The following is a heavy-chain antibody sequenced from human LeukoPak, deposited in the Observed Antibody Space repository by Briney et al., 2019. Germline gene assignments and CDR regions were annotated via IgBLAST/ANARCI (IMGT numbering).Heavy chain of an antibody. Sequence: GGSLRLSCAASVFTFSSYAMSWVRQAPGKGLEWVSAISGTGGSTYYADSVKGRFTISRDNSKKTLFLQMDSLRPDDTVVYYCAKPYPANRYYSGSGSYAFDIWGQGTMVTVSS. V-gene: IGHV3-23*01. CDR2: ISGTGGST. CDR1: VFTFSSYA. CDR3: AKPYPANRYYSGSGSYAFDI. J-gene: IGHJ3*02. D-gene: IGHD3-10*01.